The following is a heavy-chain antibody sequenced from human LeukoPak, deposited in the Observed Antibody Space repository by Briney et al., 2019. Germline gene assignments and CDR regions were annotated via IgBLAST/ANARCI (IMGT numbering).Heavy chain of an antibody. CDR1: GYTFSNYG. CDR2: IIPIFGTA. D-gene: IGHD6-19*01. V-gene: IGHV1-69*06. CDR3: ATEFDSSGWYSPNY. Sequence: GASVKVSCKTSGYTFSNYGLSWVRQAPGQGLEWMGGIIPIFGTANYAQKFQGRVTITADKSTSTAYMELSSLRSEDTAVYYCATEFDSSGWYSPNYWGQGTLVTVSS. J-gene: IGHJ4*02.